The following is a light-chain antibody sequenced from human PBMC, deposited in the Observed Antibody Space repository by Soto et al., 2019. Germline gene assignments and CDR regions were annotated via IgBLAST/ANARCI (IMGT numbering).Light chain of an antibody. CDR3: CSSTSSTSLI. V-gene: IGLV2-14*01. CDR1: GSDIGGSKY. J-gene: IGLJ2*01. Sequence: QSALTQPASVSGSPGQSITISCTGSGSDIGGSKYVAWYQQHPGKVPKLLIYDVNNRPSGVSDRFSGSKSGNTASLTISGLRAEDEAEYYCCSSTSSTSLIFGGGTKLTVL. CDR2: DVN.